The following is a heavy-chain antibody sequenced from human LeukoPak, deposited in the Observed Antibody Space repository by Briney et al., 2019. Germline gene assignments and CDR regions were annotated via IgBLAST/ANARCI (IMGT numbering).Heavy chain of an antibody. CDR3: AREIAARSYYFDY. Sequence: PSETLSLTCAVYGGSFSGYYWSWIRQPAGKGLEWIGRIYTSGSTNYNPSLKSRVTMSVDTSKNQFSLKLSSVTAADTAVYYCAREIAARSYYFDYWGQGTLVTVSS. V-gene: IGHV4-4*07. D-gene: IGHD6-6*01. J-gene: IGHJ4*02. CDR2: IYTSGST. CDR1: GGSFSGYY.